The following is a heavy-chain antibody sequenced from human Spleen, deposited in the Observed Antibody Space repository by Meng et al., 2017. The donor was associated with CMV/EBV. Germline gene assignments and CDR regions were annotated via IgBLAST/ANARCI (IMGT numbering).Heavy chain of an antibody. D-gene: IGHD3-3*01. CDR2: IKQDGSEK. CDR3: ARDWYGDYTRGDSDRLDY. V-gene: IGHV3-7*01. Sequence: TFSNYWMSWVRQAPGKGLEWVAIIKQDGSEKYYVDAVKGRLTISRDNAKNSLYLQMNSLRAEDTAVYYCARDWYGDYTRGDSDRLDYWGQGTLVTVSS. CDR1: TFSNYW. J-gene: IGHJ4*02.